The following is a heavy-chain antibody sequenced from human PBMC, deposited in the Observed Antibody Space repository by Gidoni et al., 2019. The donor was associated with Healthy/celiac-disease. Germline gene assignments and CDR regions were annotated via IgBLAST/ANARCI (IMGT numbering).Heavy chain of an antibody. CDR2: ISSSSSYI. V-gene: IGHV3-21*01. Sequence: EVQLVESGGGLVKPGGSLRLSCAASGFTFSSYSMNWVRQAPGKGLEWVSSISSSSSYIYYADSVKGRFTISRDNAKNSLYLQMNSLRAEDTAVYYCARDLGFGESKDAFDIWGQGTMVTVSS. CDR3: ARDLGFGESKDAFDI. D-gene: IGHD3-10*01. CDR1: GFTFSSYS. J-gene: IGHJ3*02.